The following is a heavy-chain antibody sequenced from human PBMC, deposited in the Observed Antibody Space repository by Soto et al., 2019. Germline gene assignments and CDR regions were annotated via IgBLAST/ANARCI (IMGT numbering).Heavy chain of an antibody. Sequence: EVQLVESGGGLVQPGGSLRLSCAASGFTVSSNYMSWVRQAPGKGLEWVSVIYSGGSTYYADSVKGRFTISRDNSKNTLYLQMNSLRAEDTAVYYCARDRHGYYDSSGSHIWGQGTLVTVS. CDR2: IYSGGST. CDR3: ARDRHGYYDSSGSHI. V-gene: IGHV3-66*01. J-gene: IGHJ4*02. D-gene: IGHD3-22*01. CDR1: GFTVSSNY.